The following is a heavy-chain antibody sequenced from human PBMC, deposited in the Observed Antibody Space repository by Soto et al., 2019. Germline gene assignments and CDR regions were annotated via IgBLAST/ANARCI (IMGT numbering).Heavy chain of an antibody. J-gene: IGHJ4*02. CDR3: ESDRRGIGWYACFDY. CDR2: IWYDGSNE. V-gene: IGHV3-33*01. CDR1: GFTFSSYG. Sequence: QVQLVEAGGGVVQPGRSLRLSCAASGFTFSSYGMHWVRQAPGKRLEWVAFIWYDGSNENYADSVKGRFTISRDNSKNTRNLQMLNLRAENTDVYACESDRRGIGWYACFDYWGQGTLVTVSS. D-gene: IGHD6-19*01.